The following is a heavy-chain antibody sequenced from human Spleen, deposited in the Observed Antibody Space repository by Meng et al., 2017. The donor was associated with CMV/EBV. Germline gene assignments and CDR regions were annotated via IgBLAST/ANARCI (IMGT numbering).Heavy chain of an antibody. D-gene: IGHD2-2*03. CDR2: INHSGST. V-gene: IGHV4-39*07. CDR1: GGSISSSSYY. Sequence: GSLRLSCTVSGGSISSSSYYWSWIRQPPGKGLEWIGEINHSGSTNYNPSLKSRVTISVDTSKNQFSLKLSSVTAADTAVYYCARVDIVVVPAANLYYYYGMDVWGQGTTVTVSS. CDR3: ARVDIVVVPAANLYYYYGMDV. J-gene: IGHJ6*02.